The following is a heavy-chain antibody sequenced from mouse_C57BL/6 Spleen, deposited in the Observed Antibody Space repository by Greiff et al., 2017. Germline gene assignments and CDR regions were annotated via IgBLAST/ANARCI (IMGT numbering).Heavy chain of an antibody. V-gene: IGHV1-81*01. CDR1: GYTFTSYG. CDR2: IYPRSGNT. D-gene: IGHD2-4*01. J-gene: IGHJ4*01. CDR3: ASPGIYYDYDGAMDY. Sequence: QVQLQQSGAELARPGASVKLSCNASGYTFTSYGISWVKQRTGQGLEWIGEIYPRSGNTYYNEKFKGKATLTADKSSSTAYMELRSLTSEDSAVYFCASPGIYYDYDGAMDYWGQGTSVTVSS.